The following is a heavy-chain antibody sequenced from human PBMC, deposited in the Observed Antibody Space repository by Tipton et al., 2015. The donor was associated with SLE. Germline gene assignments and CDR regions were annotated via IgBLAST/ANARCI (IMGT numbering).Heavy chain of an antibody. CDR3: ARELMVTNPRDFYYYMDV. CDR2: IYNSGIT. V-gene: IGHV4-61*02. D-gene: IGHD5-24*01. CDR1: GGSMNSGDYC. Sequence: TLSLTCSVSGGSMNSGDYCWSWIRQPAGKGLEWIGRIYNSGITNYNPSLKSRVTISVDTSKNEFSLNVNSVTAADTAVYYCARELMVTNPRDFYYYMDVWGKGTTVTVSS. J-gene: IGHJ6*03.